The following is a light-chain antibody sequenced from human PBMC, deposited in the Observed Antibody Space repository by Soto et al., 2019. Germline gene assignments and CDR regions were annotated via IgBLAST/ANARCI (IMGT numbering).Light chain of an antibody. Sequence: LKLSVGAVSLKKRDRATLFCRASQSVRSSSLAWYQHKPGQAPRLLIYGASSRATGIPDRFSGSGSGTDFTLTINRLEPEDFAVYYCQQYGSSPPRTFCQGTNVDI. V-gene: IGKV3-20*01. J-gene: IGKJ1*01. CDR1: QSVRSSS. CDR2: GAS. CDR3: QQYGSSPPRT.